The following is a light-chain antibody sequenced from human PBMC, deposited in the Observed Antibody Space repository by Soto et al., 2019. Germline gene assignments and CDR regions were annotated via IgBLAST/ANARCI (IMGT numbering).Light chain of an antibody. CDR1: QGISNY. Sequence: IQMTQSPSSLSASVGDRVTITCRASQGISNYLNWYQQKPGKAPKLLIYAASSLQSGVPSRFSGSGSEKAFTFTISSLQTEDFATYSCQQSYSTTCTFGQGTKVEIK. CDR2: AAS. V-gene: IGKV1-39*01. J-gene: IGKJ1*01. CDR3: QQSYSTTCT.